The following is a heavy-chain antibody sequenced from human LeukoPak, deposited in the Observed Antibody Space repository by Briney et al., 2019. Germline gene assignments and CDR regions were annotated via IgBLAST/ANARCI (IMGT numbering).Heavy chain of an antibody. J-gene: IGHJ4*02. CDR2: VEYDGGDK. Sequence: GGSLRLSCVVSRLTFRNYGMHWVRQAPGKGLEWVAFVEYDGGDKYYTDSVKGRFTISRDNSRNTLYLPMNSLTTEDTAVYYCATKRGNSGYLESWGQGTLVTVSS. V-gene: IGHV3-30*02. D-gene: IGHD2/OR15-2a*01. CDR3: ATKRGNSGYLES. CDR1: RLTFRNYG.